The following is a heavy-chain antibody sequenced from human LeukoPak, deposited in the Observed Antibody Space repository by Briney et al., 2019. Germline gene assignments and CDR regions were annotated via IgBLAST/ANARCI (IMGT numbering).Heavy chain of an antibody. V-gene: IGHV4-38-2*02. D-gene: IGHD1-26*01. CDR3: ARVYWRLGAHDAFDI. CDR1: GYSITTNY. CDR2: IDHFGNT. Sequence: PSETLSLTCTVSGYSITTNYWGWIRQPPARGLEWMGTIDHFGNTFYNPSLTSRVSISVDTSKNHFSLNLTSVTATDTAIYYCARVYWRLGAHDAFDIWGQGTMVTVSS. J-gene: IGHJ3*02.